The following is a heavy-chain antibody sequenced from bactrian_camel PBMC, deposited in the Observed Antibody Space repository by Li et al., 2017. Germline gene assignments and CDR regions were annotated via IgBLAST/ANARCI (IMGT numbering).Heavy chain of an antibody. J-gene: IGHJ4*01. CDR3: VVGLTRWSY. D-gene: IGHD5*01. Sequence: HVQLVESGGGLVQPGGSLRLSCAASGYTSSRCMGRFRQAPGKERAWVASIRPGDGTTYYADTVKDRFTISQDNAKNTMYLQMNSLKSEDTALYYCVVGLTRWSYRGQGTQVTVS. V-gene: IGHV3S1*01. CDR2: IRPGDGTT. CDR1: GYTSSRC.